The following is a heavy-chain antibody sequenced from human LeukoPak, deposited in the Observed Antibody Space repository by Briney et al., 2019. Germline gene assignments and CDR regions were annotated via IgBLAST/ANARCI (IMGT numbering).Heavy chain of an antibody. CDR2: YSGGST. Sequence: GGSLRLSCTVSGFTVSSDSMSWVRQAPGKGLEWVSFYSGGSTHYSDSVKGRFTISRDNSKSTLYLQMNSLRVADTAVYYCARERATYSGSGRTNWFDPWGQGTLVTVSS. D-gene: IGHD1-26*01. V-gene: IGHV3-53*01. CDR3: ARERATYSGSGRTNWFDP. CDR1: GFTVSSDS. J-gene: IGHJ5*02.